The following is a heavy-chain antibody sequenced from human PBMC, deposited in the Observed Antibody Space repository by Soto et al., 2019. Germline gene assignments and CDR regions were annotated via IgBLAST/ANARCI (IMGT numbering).Heavy chain of an antibody. J-gene: IGHJ4*02. CDR3: AHVYGGYDNFDY. CDR2: IYCDDDK. V-gene: IGHV2-5*02. CDR1: GFSLSTSGVG. Sequence: QITLKESGPTLVKPTQTLTLTCTFSGFSLSTSGVGVGWIRQPPGKALEWLALIYCDDDKRYRPSLKSRHTITKDTSKNQVVLTMTNMDPVDTATYYCAHVYGGYDNFDYWGQGTLVTVSS. D-gene: IGHD5-12*01.